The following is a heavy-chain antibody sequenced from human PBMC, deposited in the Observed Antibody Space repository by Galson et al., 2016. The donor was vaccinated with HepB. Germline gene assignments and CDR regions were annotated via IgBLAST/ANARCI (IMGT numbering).Heavy chain of an antibody. CDR2: ISAYNGNT. V-gene: IGHV1-18*04. Sequence: SVKVSCKASGYTLTGHGISWVRQAPGQGLEWMGWISAYNGNTNYAQKLQGRVTMTTDTSTSTAYMELRSLRSDDTAVYYCATGEYSPIWGQGTMVTVSS. CDR3: ATGEYSPI. J-gene: IGHJ3*02. D-gene: IGHD6-6*01. CDR1: GYTLTGHG.